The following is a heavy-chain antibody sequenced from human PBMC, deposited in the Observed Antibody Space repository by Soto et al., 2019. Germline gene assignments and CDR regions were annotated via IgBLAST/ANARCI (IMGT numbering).Heavy chain of an antibody. CDR2: ISSSSSYT. CDR1: GFTFSDYY. D-gene: IGHD6-13*01. J-gene: IGHJ4*02. CDR3: ARVIGRQQLVPDDYFDY. V-gene: IGHV3-11*05. Sequence: LRLSCAASGFTFSDYYMSWIRQAPGKGLEWVSYISSSSSYTNYADSVKGRFTISRDNAKNSLYLQMNSLRAEDTAVYYCARVIGRQQLVPDDYFDYWGQGTLVTVSS.